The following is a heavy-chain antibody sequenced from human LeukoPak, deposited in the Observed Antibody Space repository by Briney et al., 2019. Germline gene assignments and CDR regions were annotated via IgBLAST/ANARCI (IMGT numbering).Heavy chain of an antibody. CDR1: EFTVSRSF. CDR3: ARVRQADSSWGFDH. CDR2: IYGDGTI. D-gene: IGHD2-2*01. Sequence: GGSVRLSCVVSEFTVSRSFMTWVRQAPGKALEWVSVIYGDGTIYYAGHVKGRFTISRDNSKNALYLQMHGLGPEDTAVYFCARVRQADSSWGFDHWGQGSPVTVSS. J-gene: IGHJ4*02. V-gene: IGHV3-66*02.